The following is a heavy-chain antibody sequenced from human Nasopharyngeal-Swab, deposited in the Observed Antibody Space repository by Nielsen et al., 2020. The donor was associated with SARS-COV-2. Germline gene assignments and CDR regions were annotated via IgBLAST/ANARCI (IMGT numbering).Heavy chain of an antibody. D-gene: IGHD3-9*01. CDR2: IYYSGST. V-gene: IGHV4-4*02. CDR3: ARQDLTYYDILTGYSTLNWFDP. Sequence: GSLRLSCAVSGGSISSSNWWSWVRQPPGKGLEWIGEIYYSGSTYYNPSLKSRVTISVDTSKNQFSLKLSSVTAADTAVYYCARQDLTYYDILTGYSTLNWFDPWGQGTLVTVSS. CDR1: GGSISSSNW. J-gene: IGHJ5*02.